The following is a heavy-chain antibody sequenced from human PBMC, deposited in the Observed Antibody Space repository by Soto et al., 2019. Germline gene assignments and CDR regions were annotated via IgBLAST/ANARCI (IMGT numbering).Heavy chain of an antibody. Sequence: QVQFMQSGGGVVQPGKSLRLSCAASGVTFSRYAMHWVRQAPGERLEWVAVVFFDGIYKNYGDSVKGRFTVSRDNSKNTTYLQMNGLRPEDTGVYYCTKGGTVPFDYWGQGSLVIVSS. J-gene: IGHJ4*02. CDR2: VFFDGIYK. CDR1: GVTFSRYA. D-gene: IGHD3-16*01. V-gene: IGHV3-30*18. CDR3: TKGGTVPFDY.